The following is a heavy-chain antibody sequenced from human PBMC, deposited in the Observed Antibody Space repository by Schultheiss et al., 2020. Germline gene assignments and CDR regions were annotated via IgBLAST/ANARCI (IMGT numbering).Heavy chain of an antibody. D-gene: IGHD3-16*01. Sequence: GGSLRLSCAASGFTFSSYSMNWVRQAPGKGLEWVSSISSSSSYIYYADSVKGRFTISRDNAKNSLYLQMNSLRAEDTAVYYCARDQSSWGAAHDAFDIWGQGTMVTVSS. CDR3: ARDQSSWGAAHDAFDI. CDR1: GFTFSSYS. CDR2: ISSSSSYI. V-gene: IGHV3-21*01. J-gene: IGHJ3*02.